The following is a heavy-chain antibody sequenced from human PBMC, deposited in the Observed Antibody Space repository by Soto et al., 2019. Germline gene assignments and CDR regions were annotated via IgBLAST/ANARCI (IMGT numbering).Heavy chain of an antibody. J-gene: IGHJ4*02. Sequence: EVQLFESGGGVVQPGGSLKLSGAASGFTFSSYAMSWVRQAPGKGLEWVSAISGSGGSTYYADSVKGRFTISRDNSKNTLYLQMNSLRAEDTAVYYCAKHPWFGEFDYWGQGTLVTVSS. V-gene: IGHV3-23*01. CDR3: AKHPWFGEFDY. CDR2: ISGSGGST. CDR1: GFTFSSYA. D-gene: IGHD3-10*01.